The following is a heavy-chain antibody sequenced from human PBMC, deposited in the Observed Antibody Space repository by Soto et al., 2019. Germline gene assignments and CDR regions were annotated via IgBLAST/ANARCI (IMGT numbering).Heavy chain of an antibody. CDR1: GGSITSGDTYY. D-gene: IGHD3-10*01. CDR3: ARRGSGSQYPVDS. CDR2: VHHNGRT. V-gene: IGHV4-39*01. J-gene: IGHJ4*02. Sequence: QLQLQESGPGLVQPSGTLSITCTVSGGSITSGDTYYWGWVRQPPGKGLEYIGSVHHNGRTYSNRSLKSRVTVSAGTSKDQFSLTLTSVTAADPAVHYCARRGSGSQYPVDSWGQGTLVTVAS.